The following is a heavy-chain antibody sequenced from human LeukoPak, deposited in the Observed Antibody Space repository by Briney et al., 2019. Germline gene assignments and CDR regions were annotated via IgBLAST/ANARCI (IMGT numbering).Heavy chain of an antibody. CDR3: ARTRWLQSLFDY. D-gene: IGHD5-24*01. J-gene: IGHJ4*02. CDR2: INHSGST. CDR1: GVSFSGYY. Sequence: SETLSLTCVVYGVSFSGYYWSWLRQPPGKGLEWIGEINHSGSTNYNPSLKSRVTISVDTSKNQFSLKLRSVTAADTAVYYCARTRWLQSLFDYWGQGNLVTVSS. V-gene: IGHV4-34*01.